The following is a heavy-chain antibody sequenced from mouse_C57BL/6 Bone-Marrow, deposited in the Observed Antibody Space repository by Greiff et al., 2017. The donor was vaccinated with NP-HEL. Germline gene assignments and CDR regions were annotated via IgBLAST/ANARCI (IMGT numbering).Heavy chain of an antibody. Sequence: QVQLQQSGAELVRPGTSVKLSCKASGYTFTNYWIGWAKQRPGHGLEWIGDIYPGGGYTNYNEKFKGKATLTADKSSSTAYMQFSSLTSEDAAIYYCLYGSSPYYFDYWGQGTTLTVSS. CDR3: LYGSSPYYFDY. CDR1: GYTFTNYW. D-gene: IGHD1-1*01. J-gene: IGHJ2*01. CDR2: IYPGGGYT. V-gene: IGHV1-63*01.